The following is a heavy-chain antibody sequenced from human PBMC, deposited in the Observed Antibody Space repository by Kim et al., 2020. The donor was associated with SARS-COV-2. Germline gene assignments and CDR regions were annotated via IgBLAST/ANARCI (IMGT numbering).Heavy chain of an antibody. V-gene: IGHV4-59*01. CDR3: ARLLSETTYYDFWSGYEPSNWFDP. CDR2: IYYSGST. Sequence: SETLSLTCTVSGGSISSYYWSWIRQPPGKGLEWIGYIYYSGSTNYNPSLKSRVTISVDTSKNQFSLKLSSVTAADTAVYYCARLLSETTYYDFWSGYEPSNWFDPWGQGTLVTVSS. D-gene: IGHD3-3*01. CDR1: GGSISSYY. J-gene: IGHJ5*02.